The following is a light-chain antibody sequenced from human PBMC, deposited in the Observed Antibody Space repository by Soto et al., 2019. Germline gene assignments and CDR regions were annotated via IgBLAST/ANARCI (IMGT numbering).Light chain of an antibody. Sequence: QSALTQPPSASGSPGQSVTISCTGTSSDVGAYTYVSWYQHYPGKAPKLMSYEVTKRPSGVPDRFSGSKSGTTASLTVSGLQADDEAGYYCTSYVGNDIWVFGGGTKLTVL. CDR2: EVT. J-gene: IGLJ3*02. CDR1: SSDVGAYTY. V-gene: IGLV2-8*01. CDR3: TSYVGNDIWV.